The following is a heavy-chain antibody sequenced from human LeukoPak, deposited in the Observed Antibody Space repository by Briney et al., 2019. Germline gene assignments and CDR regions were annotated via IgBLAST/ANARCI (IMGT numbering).Heavy chain of an antibody. Sequence: PGGSLRLSCAASGFTFSSYGMHWVRQAPGKGLEWVAVISYDGSNKYYADSVKGRFTISRDNSKNTLYLQMNSLRAEDTAVYYCAKVRDYGDYRDAFDIWGQGTMVTVSS. V-gene: IGHV3-30*18. J-gene: IGHJ3*02. CDR3: AKVRDYGDYRDAFDI. CDR1: GFTFSSYG. CDR2: ISYDGSNK. D-gene: IGHD4-17*01.